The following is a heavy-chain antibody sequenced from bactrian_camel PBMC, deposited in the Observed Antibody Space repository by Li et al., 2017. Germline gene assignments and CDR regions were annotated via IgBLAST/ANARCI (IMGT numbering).Heavy chain of an antibody. CDR1: RDTLSSYC. V-gene: IGHV3S26*01. J-gene: IGHJ4*01. CDR3: AMASGGWFGFWDY. Sequence: VQLVESGGDSVQAGGSLNVSCEASRDTLSSYCMSWFRQVPGKERQGVAAIDPDGSTSYTDSVKGRFTISKDNAKNTVYLQINSLKSEDTALYYCAMASGGWFGFWDYWGQGTQVTVS. D-gene: IGHD3*01. CDR2: IDPDGST.